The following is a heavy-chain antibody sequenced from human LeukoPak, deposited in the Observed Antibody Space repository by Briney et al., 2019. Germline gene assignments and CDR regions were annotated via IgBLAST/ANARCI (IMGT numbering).Heavy chain of an antibody. CDR3: ARVPYDFWSGNIFDI. D-gene: IGHD3-3*01. Sequence: EASVKVSCKASGYTFTSYAISWVRQAPGQGLEWMGGIIPIFGTANYAQKFQGRVTITTDESTSTAYMELSSLRSEDTAVYYCARVPYDFWSGNIFDIWGQGTMVTVSS. J-gene: IGHJ3*02. CDR1: GYTFTSYA. V-gene: IGHV1-69*05. CDR2: IIPIFGTA.